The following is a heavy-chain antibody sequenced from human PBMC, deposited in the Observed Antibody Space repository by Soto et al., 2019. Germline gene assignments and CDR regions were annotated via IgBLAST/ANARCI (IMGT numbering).Heavy chain of an antibody. V-gene: IGHV3-74*01. CDR2: IDNAGTDS. CDR3: ARGWFGPDV. J-gene: IGHJ6*04. Sequence: EVQLVESGGGLVQPGGYLRLSCAASGFTFSGRSMHWVRQAPGKGLVWVSGIDNAGTDSTYADSVKGRFTGSRDNAKNTLYLQMTGLRVEDTAGYYCARGWFGPDVWGKGTTVTVSS. D-gene: IGHD3-10*01. CDR1: GFTFSGRS.